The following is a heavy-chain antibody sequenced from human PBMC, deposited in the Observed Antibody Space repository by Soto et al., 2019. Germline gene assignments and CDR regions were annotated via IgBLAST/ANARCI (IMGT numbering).Heavy chain of an antibody. Sequence: PSETLSLTCTVSCGSISSSSYYWGWIRQPPGKGLEWIGSIYYSGSTYYNPSLKSRVTISVDTSKNQFSLKLSSVTAADTAVYYCARQLSSVLVAATHWFDPWGQGTLVTVSS. CDR1: CGSISSSSYY. J-gene: IGHJ5*02. CDR3: ARQLSSVLVAATHWFDP. V-gene: IGHV4-39*01. D-gene: IGHD2-15*01. CDR2: IYYSGST.